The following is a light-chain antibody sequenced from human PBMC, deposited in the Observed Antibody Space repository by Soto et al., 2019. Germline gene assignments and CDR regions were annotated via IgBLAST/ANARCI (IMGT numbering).Light chain of an antibody. CDR1: SSDVGGYNY. Sequence: QSVLTQPASVSGSPGQSITISCTGTSSDVGGYNYVSWYQQRPGKAPKVMIYDVSDRPSGVSNRFSGSKSGNTASLTISGLQVEDEADYYCSSYTSSSTLVVFGGGTKLTVL. CDR3: SSYTSSSTLVV. CDR2: DVS. V-gene: IGLV2-14*01. J-gene: IGLJ2*01.